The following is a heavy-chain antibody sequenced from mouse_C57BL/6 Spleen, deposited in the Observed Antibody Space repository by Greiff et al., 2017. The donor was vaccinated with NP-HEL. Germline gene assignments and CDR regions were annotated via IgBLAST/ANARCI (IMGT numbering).Heavy chain of an antibody. V-gene: IGHV1-76*01. J-gene: IGHJ4*01. CDR2: IYPGSGNT. D-gene: IGHD2-5*01. Sequence: VQLQQSGAELVRPGASVKLSCKASGYTFTDYYINWVKQRPGQGLEWIARIYPGSGNTYYNEKFKGKATLTAEKSSSNAYMQLSSLTSEDSAVYFCARGGYSNYGDAMDYWGQGTSVTVSS. CDR1: GYTFTDYY. CDR3: ARGGYSNYGDAMDY.